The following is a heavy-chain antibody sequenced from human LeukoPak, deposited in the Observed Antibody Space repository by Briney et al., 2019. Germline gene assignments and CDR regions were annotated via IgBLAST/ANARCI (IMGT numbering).Heavy chain of an antibody. Sequence: GASVKVSCKASGYTFTDYYIHWVRQAPGQGLEWMGWINPNSGGTNYAQKFQGRVTMTRDTSISTAYMDLSRLRSDATAVYYCAREFLENWFDPWGQGTLVTVSS. V-gene: IGHV1-2*02. CDR1: GYTFTDYY. CDR3: AREFLENWFDP. D-gene: IGHD2-21*01. J-gene: IGHJ5*02. CDR2: INPNSGGT.